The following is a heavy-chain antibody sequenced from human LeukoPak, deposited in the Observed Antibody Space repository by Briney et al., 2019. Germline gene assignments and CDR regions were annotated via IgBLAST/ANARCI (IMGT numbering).Heavy chain of an antibody. Sequence: PSETLSLTCAVYGGSFSGYYWSWIRQPPGKGLEWIGEINHSGSTNYNPSLKSRVTISEDTAKNQFSLKLSSVTAADTAVYYCASDIVGAHGEGYWGQGTLATVSS. CDR2: INHSGST. CDR3: ASDIVGAHGEGY. CDR1: GGSFSGYY. J-gene: IGHJ4*02. D-gene: IGHD1-26*01. V-gene: IGHV4-34*01.